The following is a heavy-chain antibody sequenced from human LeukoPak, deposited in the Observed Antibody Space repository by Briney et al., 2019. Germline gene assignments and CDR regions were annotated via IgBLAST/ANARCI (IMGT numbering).Heavy chain of an antibody. CDR2: IKQDGSEK. D-gene: IGHD3-22*01. Sequence: RPGRSLRLSCAASGITFSSYGMHWVRQAPGKGLEWVANIKQDGSEKYYVDSVKGRFTISRDNAKNSLYLQMNSLRAEDTAVYYCAREDYYYDSSGYDGGDYWGQGTLVTVSS. J-gene: IGHJ4*02. V-gene: IGHV3-7*03. CDR3: AREDYYYDSSGYDGGDY. CDR1: GITFSSYG.